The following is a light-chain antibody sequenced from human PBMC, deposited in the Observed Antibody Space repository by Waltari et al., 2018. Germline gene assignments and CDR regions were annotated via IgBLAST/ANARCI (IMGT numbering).Light chain of an antibody. CDR1: QNLLYSANSNNY. J-gene: IGKJ2*01. Sequence: DIVMTQSPDSLAVSLGARATLKCKYSQNLLYSANSNNYLAWYQQKPGQPPKLLIYWASSRETGVPDRFSGSGSGTDFTLTISSLQAEDVAVYYCQQHYSSPYTFGQGTKLEI. CDR3: QQHYSSPYT. CDR2: WAS. V-gene: IGKV4-1*01.